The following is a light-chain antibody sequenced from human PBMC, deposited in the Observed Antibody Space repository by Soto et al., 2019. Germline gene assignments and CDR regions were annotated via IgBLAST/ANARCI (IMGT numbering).Light chain of an antibody. J-gene: IGKJ2*01. V-gene: IGKV3-20*01. Sequence: IVLTQSPGTLSLSPGERATLSCRASQSVTSDYLVWYQQKPGQPARLLIYGASNRATAIADRFSGSGSATDFTLTISRVDPEDFAVYYCQQYGSSPYTFGQGTRLDI. CDR1: QSVTSDY. CDR3: QQYGSSPYT. CDR2: GAS.